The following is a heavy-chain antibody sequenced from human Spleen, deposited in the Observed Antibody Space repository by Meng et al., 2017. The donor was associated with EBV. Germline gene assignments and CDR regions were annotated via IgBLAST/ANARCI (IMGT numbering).Heavy chain of an antibody. D-gene: IGHD3-10*01. J-gene: IGHJ3*02. V-gene: IGHV4-34*01. Sequence: QVQLQKWGAGLLKPSETLFLARAVSGGSFSGFYWTWIRQPPGKGLEWIGDVSQAGVTKFNPSLKSRLTISADTAKNQLSLKLASVTAADTAVYYCARGYGSGTYADAFDIWGQGTMVTVSS. CDR2: VSQAGVT. CDR3: ARGYGSGTYADAFDI. CDR1: GGSFSGFY.